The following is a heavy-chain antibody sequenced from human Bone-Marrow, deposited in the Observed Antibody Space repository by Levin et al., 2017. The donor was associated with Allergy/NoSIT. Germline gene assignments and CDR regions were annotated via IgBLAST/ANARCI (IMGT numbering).Heavy chain of an antibody. J-gene: IGHJ4*02. D-gene: IGHD5-12*01. Sequence: PGGSLRLSCAASGFSFNGYYMTWVRQAPGKGLECVSYISSSGSTVFYADSVKGRFTISRDNTRNSLYLQMNSLRAEDTAMYYCARRYSGNYNTNFDYWGQGTLVTVSS. CDR2: ISSSGSTV. CDR3: ARRYSGNYNTNFDY. V-gene: IGHV3-11*01. CDR1: GFSFNGYY.